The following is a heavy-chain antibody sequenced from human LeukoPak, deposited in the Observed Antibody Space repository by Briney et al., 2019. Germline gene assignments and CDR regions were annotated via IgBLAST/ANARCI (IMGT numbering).Heavy chain of an antibody. J-gene: IGHJ5*02. CDR3: TRDGPWNWFHH. CDR1: GYTFTGYY. V-gene: IGHV1-2*02. CDR2: INPNTGGT. Sequence: GAAVKVSCKAYGYTFTGYYMHWVRQAPGQRLEWMGCINPNTGGTKYAQRFQGRVTMTRDTSISTAYMELRWLRSDDTAVYYCTRDGPWNWFHHWGQGTLVTVSS.